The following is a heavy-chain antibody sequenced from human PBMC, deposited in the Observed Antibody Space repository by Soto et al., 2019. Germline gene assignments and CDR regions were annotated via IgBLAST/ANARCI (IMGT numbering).Heavy chain of an antibody. CDR2: ISAYNGNT. V-gene: IGHV1-18*01. CDR3: ARDPPPPDY. CDR1: GYTFASYA. J-gene: IGHJ4*02. Sequence: QVQLVQSGAEVKKPGASVKVSCKASGYTFASYAISWMRQAPGQGLEWMGWISAYNGNTNYAQKLQGRVTMTTDTSXSTAXXELRXXRXXXTAXXYCARDPPPPDYWGQGTLVTVSS.